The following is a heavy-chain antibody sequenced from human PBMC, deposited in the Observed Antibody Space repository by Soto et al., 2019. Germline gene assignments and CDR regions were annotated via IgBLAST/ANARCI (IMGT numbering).Heavy chain of an antibody. V-gene: IGHV3-23*01. D-gene: IGHD3-10*01. Sequence: EVQLLESGGGLVQPGGSLRLSCAASGFTFSSYAMSWVRQAPGKGLEWVSAISGSGGSTYYADSVKGRFTISRDNAKNSLYLQMNSLRDEDTAVYYCARDMQGWFGELTLYYYYYGMDVWGQGTTVTVSS. J-gene: IGHJ6*02. CDR1: GFTFSSYA. CDR3: ARDMQGWFGELTLYYYYYGMDV. CDR2: ISGSGGST.